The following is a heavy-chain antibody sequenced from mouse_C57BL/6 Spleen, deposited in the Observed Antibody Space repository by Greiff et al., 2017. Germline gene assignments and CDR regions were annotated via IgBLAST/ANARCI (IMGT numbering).Heavy chain of an antibody. J-gene: IGHJ2*01. Sequence: QVQLKQSGPELVKPGASVKISCKASGYAFSSSWMNWVKQRPGKGLEWIGRIYPGDGDTNYNGKFKGKATLTADKSSSTAYMQLSSLTSEDSAVYFCARSRTTVVFDYWGQGTTLTVCS. CDR1: GYAFSSSW. V-gene: IGHV1-82*01. D-gene: IGHD1-1*01. CDR3: ARSRTTVVFDY. CDR2: IYPGDGDT.